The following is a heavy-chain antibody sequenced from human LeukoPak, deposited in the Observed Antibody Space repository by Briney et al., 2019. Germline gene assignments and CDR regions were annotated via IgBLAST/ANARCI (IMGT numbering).Heavy chain of an antibody. CDR1: GYTFSSYG. V-gene: IGHV1-18*01. CDR2: ITPSNGNT. J-gene: IGHJ4*02. CDR3: ARAVPPSLEWFYY. D-gene: IGHD3-3*01. Sequence: GASVKVSCKASGYTFSSYGISWVRQPPGQGLEWMGWITPSNGNTNYAHKLQGRVTMTTDTSTSTAYMELRSLRSDDTAVYYCARAVPPSLEWFYYWGQGTLVTVSS.